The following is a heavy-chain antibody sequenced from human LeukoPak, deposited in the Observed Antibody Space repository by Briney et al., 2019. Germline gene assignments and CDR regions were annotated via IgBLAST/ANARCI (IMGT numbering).Heavy chain of an antibody. CDR1: RSSSTAIY. Sequence: GGSRRPASPAARSSSTAIYTGCDRQAPGKGLEWVGRITYKANSYTTHYAASVEGRFTISRDDSRNSLYLQMISLRAENTAVYYCARRLLVHDGFDIWGQGTMVTVSS. D-gene: IGHD3-3*01. V-gene: IGHV3-72*01. J-gene: IGHJ3*02. CDR2: ITYKANSYTT. CDR3: ARRLLVHDGFDI.